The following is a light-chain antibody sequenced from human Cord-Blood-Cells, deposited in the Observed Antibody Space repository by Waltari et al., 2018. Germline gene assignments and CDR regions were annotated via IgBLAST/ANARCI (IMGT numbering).Light chain of an antibody. CDR1: SSDVGCYNY. CDR2: DVS. Sequence: QSALTQPASVSGSPGQSITISCTGTSSDVGCYNYSFWYKQHPAKAPKLMIYDVSKRPSGVSNRFSGSKSGNTASLTISGLQAEDEADYYCSSYTSSSTLVFGGGTKLTVL. CDR3: SSYTSSSTLV. J-gene: IGLJ2*01. V-gene: IGLV2-14*01.